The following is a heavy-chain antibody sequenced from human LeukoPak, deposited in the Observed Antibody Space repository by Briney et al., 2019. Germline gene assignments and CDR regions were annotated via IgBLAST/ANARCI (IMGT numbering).Heavy chain of an antibody. D-gene: IGHD4-23*01. J-gene: IGHJ1*01. CDR2: ISSSSSYI. CDR1: GFTFSSYS. Sequence: SGGSLRLSCAASGFTFSSYSMNWVRQAPGKGLEWVSSISSSSSYIYYADSAKGRFTISRDNAKNSLYLQMNSLRAEDTAVYYCARGFTFLRWGPLGHWGQGTLVTVSP. V-gene: IGHV3-21*04. CDR3: ARGFTFLRWGPLGH.